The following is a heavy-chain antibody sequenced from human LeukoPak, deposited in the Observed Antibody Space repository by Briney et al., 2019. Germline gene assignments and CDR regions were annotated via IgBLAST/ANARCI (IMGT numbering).Heavy chain of an antibody. V-gene: IGHV5-51*01. CDR2: IYPDDSDI. Sequence: ESPKIRCYASGYSFTSSCIGWVRQMPGKGPEWMGIIYPDDSDIIYNPSFEGPVTISADQSISTAFLQWSSLKASDTDMFYCARLVGRVSVSGTVRYFDLWGRGTLVTVSS. CDR3: ARLVGRVSVSGTVRYFDL. D-gene: IGHD6-19*01. J-gene: IGHJ2*01. CDR1: GYSFTSSC.